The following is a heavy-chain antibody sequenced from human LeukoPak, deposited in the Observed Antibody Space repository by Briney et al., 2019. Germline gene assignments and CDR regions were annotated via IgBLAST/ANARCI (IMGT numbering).Heavy chain of an antibody. D-gene: IGHD3-22*01. CDR2: IYDSGST. J-gene: IGHJ2*01. CDR3: SGDYHDSRGFDL. V-gene: IGHV3-66*01. Sequence: GGSLRLSCAASGFTVSIYYMSWVRQAPGKGLEWVSLIYDSGSTYYADSVKGRFTISRDSSENTLFLQMNSLRAEDAAGYYCSGDYHDSRGFDLWGRGTLVTVSS. CDR1: GFTVSIYY.